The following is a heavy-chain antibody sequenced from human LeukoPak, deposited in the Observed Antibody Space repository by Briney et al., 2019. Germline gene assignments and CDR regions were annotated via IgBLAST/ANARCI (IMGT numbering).Heavy chain of an antibody. V-gene: IGHV3-23*01. CDR2: ITGSGGST. Sequence: GGSLRLSCAASGFTFSSHGMHWVRQAPGKGLEWVSAITGSGGSTYYADSVKGRFTISRDNSKNTLYLQVNSLRAEDTAVYYCAKRFAGTTSFDYWGQGTLVTVSS. J-gene: IGHJ4*02. CDR1: GFTFSSHG. D-gene: IGHD1-7*01. CDR3: AKRFAGTTSFDY.